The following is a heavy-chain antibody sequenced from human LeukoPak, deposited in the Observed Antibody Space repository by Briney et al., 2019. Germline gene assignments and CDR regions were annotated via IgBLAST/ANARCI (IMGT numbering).Heavy chain of an antibody. CDR1: GFTFSSYW. J-gene: IGHJ6*03. CDR3: AREVVTYYYYYMDV. CDR2: IKQDGSEK. V-gene: IGHV3-7*01. Sequence: GGSLRLSCAASGFTFSSYWMSWVRQAPGKGLEWVANIKQDGSEKYYVDSVKGRFTISRDNAKNSLYLQMNSLRAEDTAVYYCAREVVTYYYYYMDVWGKGTTVTVSS. D-gene: IGHD4-23*01.